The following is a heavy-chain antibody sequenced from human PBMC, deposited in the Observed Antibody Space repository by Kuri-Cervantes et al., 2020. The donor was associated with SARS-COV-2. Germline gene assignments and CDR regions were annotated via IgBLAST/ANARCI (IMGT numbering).Heavy chain of an antibody. CDR1: GYTFTSYY. CDR2: INPSGGST. CDR3: AMAELTGSDY. J-gene: IGHJ4*02. V-gene: IGHV1-46*01. D-gene: IGHD7-27*01. Sequence: ASVNVSCKASGYTFTSYYMHWVRQAPGEGLECMGIINPSGGSTSYAQKFQGRVTMTSDTSTSTVYTELSSLRSEDTDVYYCAMAELTGSDYWGQGTLVTVSS.